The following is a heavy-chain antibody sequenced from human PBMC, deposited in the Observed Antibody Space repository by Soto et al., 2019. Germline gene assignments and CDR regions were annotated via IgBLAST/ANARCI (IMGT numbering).Heavy chain of an antibody. CDR3: ARALIMITFGGVIADAFDI. V-gene: IGHV4-34*01. CDR2: INHSGST. D-gene: IGHD3-16*02. Sequence: SETLSLTCAVYGGSFSGYYWSWIRQPPGKGLEWIGEINHSGSTNYNPSLKSRVTISVDTSKNQFSLKLSSVTAADTAVYYCARALIMITFGGVIADAFDIWGQGTMVT. J-gene: IGHJ3*02. CDR1: GGSFSGYY.